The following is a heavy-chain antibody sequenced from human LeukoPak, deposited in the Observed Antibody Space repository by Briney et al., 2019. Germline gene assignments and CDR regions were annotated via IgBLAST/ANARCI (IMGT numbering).Heavy chain of an antibody. J-gene: IGHJ3*02. CDR1: GGSFSGYY. CDR2: INHSGST. V-gene: IGHV4-34*01. D-gene: IGHD3-22*01. CDR3: ARGQVSITMIVVVINAFDI. Sequence: PSETLSLTCAVYGGSFSGYYWSWIRQPPGKGLEWIGEINHSGSTNYNPSLKSRVTISVDTSKNQFSLKLSSVTAADTAVYYCARGQVSITMIVVVINAFDIWGQGTVVTVSS.